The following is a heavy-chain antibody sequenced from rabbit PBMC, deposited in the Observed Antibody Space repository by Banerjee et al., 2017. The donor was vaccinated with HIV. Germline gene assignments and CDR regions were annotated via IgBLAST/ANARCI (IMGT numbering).Heavy chain of an antibody. D-gene: IGHD1-1*01. Sequence: QSLEESGGDLVKPGASLTLTCTASGFSFSSSYWICWVRQAPGKGLEWIGCIYAGSTGNTYYVSWAKGRFTISKTSSTTVTLQMTSLTAADTATYFCARGSSGTYKFNLWGPGTLVTVS. J-gene: IGHJ4*01. V-gene: IGHV1S40*01. CDR1: GFSFSSSYW. CDR2: IYAGSTGNT. CDR3: ARGSSGTYKFNL.